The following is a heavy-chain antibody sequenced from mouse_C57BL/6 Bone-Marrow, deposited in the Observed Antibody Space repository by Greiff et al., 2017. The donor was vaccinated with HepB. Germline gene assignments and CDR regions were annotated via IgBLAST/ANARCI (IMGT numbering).Heavy chain of an antibody. CDR3: ARDGDYDYDGSYYYAMDY. D-gene: IGHD2-4*01. J-gene: IGHJ4*01. CDR1: GFSLTSYG. V-gene: IGHV2-2*01. CDR2: IWSGGST. Sequence: QVQLKQSGPGLVQPSQSLSITCTVSGFSLTSYGVHWVRQSPGKGLEWLGVIWSGGSTDYNAAFISRLSISKDNSKSQVFFKMNSLQADDTAIYYCARDGDYDYDGSYYYAMDYWGQGTSVTVSS.